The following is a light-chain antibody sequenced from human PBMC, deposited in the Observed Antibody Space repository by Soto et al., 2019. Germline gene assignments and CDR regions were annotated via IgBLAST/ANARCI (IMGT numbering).Light chain of an antibody. V-gene: IGKV3-15*01. CDR1: QSVSID. Sequence: EIVMTQSPANPSVSAGERATLSCRASQSVSIDLAWYQQTPGQAPRLLIYGASTRATGIPVRFSGSASGTDFTLTISRLEHEDFAVYYCQQYGRSTTTFGQGTKVDIK. CDR2: GAS. CDR3: QQYGRSTTT. J-gene: IGKJ1*01.